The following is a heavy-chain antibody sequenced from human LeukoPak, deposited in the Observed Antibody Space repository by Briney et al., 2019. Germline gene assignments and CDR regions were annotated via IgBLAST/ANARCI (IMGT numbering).Heavy chain of an antibody. D-gene: IGHD3-10*01. CDR1: GFSFRDYY. CDR2: ISTDSVYT. J-gene: IGHJ4*02. CDR3: ARESHGTGDQ. Sequence: PGGSLRLSCAASGFSFRDYYMSWIRQAPGKGLDWVSFISTDSVYTNYADPVKGRFTISRDNAKNSLYLQLNSLRAEDTAVYYCARESHGTGDQWGQGTLVIVSS. V-gene: IGHV3-11*05.